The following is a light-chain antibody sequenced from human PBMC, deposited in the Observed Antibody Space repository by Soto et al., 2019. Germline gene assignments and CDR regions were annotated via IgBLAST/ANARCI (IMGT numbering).Light chain of an antibody. Sequence: DIQMTQYPSSVSASVGDRVTIPCRASQGISSWLAWYQQKPGKAPKLLIYRAFNLQSGVPSSFSGRVAGTDFTLTISGLQPADFATYYCQQTTTFPLTFGGGTKVEIK. CDR1: QGISSW. V-gene: IGKV1-12*01. CDR2: RAF. J-gene: IGKJ4*01. CDR3: QQTTTFPLT.